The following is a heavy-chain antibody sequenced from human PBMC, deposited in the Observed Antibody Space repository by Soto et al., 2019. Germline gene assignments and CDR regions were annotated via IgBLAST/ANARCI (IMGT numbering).Heavy chain of an antibody. Sequence: SETLSLTCNVSGGPLTTYFWSWIRQPPGKGLEWIGYVSYFGTTNYNPSLQSRLTISLDTSKTHFSLNLSSVTAADTAVYYCARYYGDLNPYYFDYWGQGTLVTVSS. CDR2: VSYFGTT. CDR3: ARYYGDLNPYYFDY. V-gene: IGHV4-59*01. CDR1: GGPLTTYF. D-gene: IGHD4-17*01. J-gene: IGHJ4*02.